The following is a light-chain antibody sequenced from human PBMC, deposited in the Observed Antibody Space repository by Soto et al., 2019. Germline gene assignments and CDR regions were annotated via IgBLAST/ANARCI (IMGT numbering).Light chain of an antibody. CDR2: DAS. Sequence: DIQMTHSPSTLSASVGDRVTITWRASQSINTWLAWYQQKPGKAPKLLIYDASSLESGVPSRFSGSGSGTEFTLTISSLQPDDFATYYCQQYSSWWTFGQGTKVEIK. CDR3: QQYSSWWT. V-gene: IGKV1-5*01. J-gene: IGKJ1*01. CDR1: QSINTW.